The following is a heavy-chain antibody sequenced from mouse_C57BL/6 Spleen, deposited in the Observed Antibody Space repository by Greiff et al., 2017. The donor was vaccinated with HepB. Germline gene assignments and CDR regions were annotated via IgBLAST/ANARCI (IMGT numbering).Heavy chain of an antibody. CDR2: INYDGSST. Sequence: EVKLVESEGGLVQPGSSMKLSCTASGFTFSDYYMAWVRQVPEKGLEWVANINYDGSSTYYLDSLKSRFIISRDNAKNILYLQMSSLKSEDTATYYCARDGPLDYWGQGTTLTVSS. CDR3: ARDGPLDY. V-gene: IGHV5-16*01. J-gene: IGHJ2*01. CDR1: GFTFSDYY. D-gene: IGHD6-1*01.